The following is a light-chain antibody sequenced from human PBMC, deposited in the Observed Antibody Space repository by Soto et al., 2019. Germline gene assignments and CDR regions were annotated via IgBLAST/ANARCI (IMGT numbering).Light chain of an antibody. J-gene: IGLJ1*01. CDR1: SSDVGSYNL. CDR3: CSYAGSSTIYV. CDR2: AGS. V-gene: IGLV2-23*01. Sequence: QSALTQPASVSGSPGQSITISCTGTSSDVGSYNLVSWYQQHPGKAPKLMIYAGSKRPSGVSDRFSGYKSGITASLTISGLQAEDESAYYCCSYAGSSTIYVFGAGTMLTVL.